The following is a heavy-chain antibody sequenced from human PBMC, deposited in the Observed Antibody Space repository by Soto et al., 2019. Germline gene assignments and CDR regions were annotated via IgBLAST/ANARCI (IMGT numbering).Heavy chain of an antibody. J-gene: IGHJ4*02. D-gene: IGHD3-22*01. V-gene: IGHV3-53*01. CDR3: ARIPYDNSGTIFDY. CDR2: IYAGTIT. Sequence: HPGGSLRLSCAVSGITVSSYYMSWVRQAAGKGLEWVSVIYAGTITYYADSVKGRFTIYRDNSKNTLNLEMNSLRVEDTAVYYCARIPYDNSGTIFDYWGQGTLVTVPQ. CDR1: GITVSSYY.